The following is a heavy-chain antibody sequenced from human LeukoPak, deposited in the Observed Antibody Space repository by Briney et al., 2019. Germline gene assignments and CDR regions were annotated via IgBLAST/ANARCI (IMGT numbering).Heavy chain of an antibody. Sequence: GGSLRLSCAASGFTFTSYGMHWVRQAPGKGLEWVAGISSDGSNKYYADSVKGRFTISRGNSKNTLYLQMNSLRAEDTAVYNCAKGYSNSYYYCYGMDVWGQGTTVTVSS. J-gene: IGHJ6*02. V-gene: IGHV3-30*18. CDR2: ISSDGSNK. D-gene: IGHD4-11*01. CDR3: AKGYSNSYYYCYGMDV. CDR1: GFTFTSYG.